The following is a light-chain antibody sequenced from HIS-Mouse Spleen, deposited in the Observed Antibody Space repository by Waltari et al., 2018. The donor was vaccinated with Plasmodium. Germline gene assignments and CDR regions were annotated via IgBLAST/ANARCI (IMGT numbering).Light chain of an antibody. CDR1: KLGDKY. V-gene: IGLV3-1*01. CDR2: QDS. J-gene: IGLJ2*01. Sequence: SYELTQPPSVSVSPGQTASIPCPGNKLGDKYACWYPQKQGQSPVLVIDQDSQRPSGIPERFSGSNSGNTTTLTISGTQAMDEADYYCQAWDSSTAVVFGGGTKLTVL. CDR3: QAWDSSTAVV.